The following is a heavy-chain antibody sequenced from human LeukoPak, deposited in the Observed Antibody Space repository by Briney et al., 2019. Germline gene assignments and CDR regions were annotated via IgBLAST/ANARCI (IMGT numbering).Heavy chain of an antibody. CDR3: VKERNPYSGSYYLGY. CDR2: ISSNGGST. CDR1: GFTFSSYA. V-gene: IGHV3-64D*06. J-gene: IGHJ4*02. D-gene: IGHD1-26*01. Sequence: GGSLRLSCSASGFTFSSYAMHWVRQAPGKGLEYVSAISSNGGSTYYADSVKGRFTISRDNSKDTLYLQMSSLRAEDTAVYYCVKERNPYSGSYYLGYWGQGTLVTVSS.